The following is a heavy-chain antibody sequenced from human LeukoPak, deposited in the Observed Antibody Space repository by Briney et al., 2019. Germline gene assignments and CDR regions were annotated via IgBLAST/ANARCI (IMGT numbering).Heavy chain of an antibody. V-gene: IGHV4-61*01. J-gene: IGHJ4*02. D-gene: IGHD4-17*01. CDR3: VRVVTTGTYFDY. CDR1: GGSVSSGSYY. CDR2: IYYSGST. Sequence: ASETLSLTCTVSGGSVSSGSYYWSWIRRPPGKGLEWIGYIYYSGSTNYNPALKSRVTISVDTSKNQFSLKLSSVTAADTAVYYCVRVVTTGTYFDYWGQGTLVTVSS.